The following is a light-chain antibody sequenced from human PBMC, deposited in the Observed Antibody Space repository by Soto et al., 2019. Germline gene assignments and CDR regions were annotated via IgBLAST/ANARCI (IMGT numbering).Light chain of an antibody. CDR1: SSDVGTHGY. V-gene: IGLV2-8*01. Sequence: QSVLTQPPSASGSPGQSVTISCTGTSSDVGTHGYVSWYQQHAGKAPKLMIYDVTKRPSGVPDRFSGSKSANTDSLTVSGLQAEDEADYYCMCYAGGNNWVFGGGTKVTVL. CDR2: DVT. CDR3: MCYAGGNNWV. J-gene: IGLJ3*02.